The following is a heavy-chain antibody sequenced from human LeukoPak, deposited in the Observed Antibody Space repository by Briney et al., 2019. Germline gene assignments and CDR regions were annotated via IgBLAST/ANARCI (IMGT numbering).Heavy chain of an antibody. CDR3: ARDRYCSSTSCYWRDYFGY. D-gene: IGHD2-2*01. CDR1: GDSVSSNSAA. CDR2: TYYRAKWYN. V-gene: IGHV6-1*01. J-gene: IGHJ4*02. Sequence: SQTLSLTCAISGDSVSSNSAAWNCIRQSPSSGLEWLGRTYYRAKWYNDYAVSVKSRITINPDTSKNQFSLQLNSVTPEDTAVYYCARDRYCSSTSCYWRDYFGYWGQGTLVTVSS.